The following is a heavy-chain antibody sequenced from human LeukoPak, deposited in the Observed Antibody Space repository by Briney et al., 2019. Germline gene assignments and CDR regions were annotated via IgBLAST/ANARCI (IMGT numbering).Heavy chain of an antibody. V-gene: IGHV1-2*02. CDR2: INPNSGGT. CDR1: GYTFTGYY. J-gene: IGHJ5*02. D-gene: IGHD3-9*01. CDR3: ARAQPNFVWLNWFDP. Sequence: ASVKVSCKASGYTFTGYYMHWVRQAPGQGLEWMGWINPNSGGTNYAQKFQGRVTITTDESTSTAYMELSSLRSEDTAVYYCARAQPNFVWLNWFDPWGQGTLVTVSS.